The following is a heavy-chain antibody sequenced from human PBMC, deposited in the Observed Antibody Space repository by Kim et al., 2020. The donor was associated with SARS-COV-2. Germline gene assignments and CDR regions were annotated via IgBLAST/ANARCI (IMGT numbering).Heavy chain of an antibody. Sequence: YYADPVKGRLTISRANSKNTLYLQMNSLRAEEKAVYYFAKDSSSSGYLDSWGQGTLVTVP. D-gene: IGHD3-22*01. J-gene: IGHJ4*02. CDR3: AKDSSSSGYLDS. V-gene: IGHV3-33*06.